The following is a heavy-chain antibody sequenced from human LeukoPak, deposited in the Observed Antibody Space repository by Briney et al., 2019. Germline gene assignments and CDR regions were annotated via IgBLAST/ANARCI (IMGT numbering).Heavy chain of an antibody. Sequence: SETLSLTCTVSGVSISSYYWSWIRQPPGKGLEWIGYTHYSGSTNYNPSLKSRVTISVDTSKNQFSLKLRSVTAADTAVYYCVGGGGWDAWFDPWGQGTLVTVSS. D-gene: IGHD6-19*01. J-gene: IGHJ5*02. V-gene: IGHV4-59*01. CDR1: GVSISSYY. CDR2: THYSGST. CDR3: VGGGGWDAWFDP.